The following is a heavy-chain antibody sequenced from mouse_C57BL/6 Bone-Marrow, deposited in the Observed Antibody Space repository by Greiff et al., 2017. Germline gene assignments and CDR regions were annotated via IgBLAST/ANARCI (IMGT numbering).Heavy chain of an antibody. D-gene: IGHD2-1*01. CDR3: ARQGYYGKGNWYFDV. Sequence: EVKLVESGPELVKPGASVKIPCKASGYTFTDYNMDWVKQSHGKSLEWIGDINPNNGGTIYNQKFKGKATLTVDKSSSTAYMELRSLTSEDTAVYYCARQGYYGKGNWYFDVWGTGTTVTVSS. V-gene: IGHV1-18*01. CDR1: GYTFTDYN. CDR2: INPNNGGT. J-gene: IGHJ1*03.